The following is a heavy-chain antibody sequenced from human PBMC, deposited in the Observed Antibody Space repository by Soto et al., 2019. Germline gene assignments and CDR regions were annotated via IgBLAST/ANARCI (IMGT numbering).Heavy chain of an antibody. CDR3: AKSDGEQWLLPHLDK. V-gene: IGHV3-23*01. CDR2: ISCCGGST. CDR1: GFNFKKFA. Sequence: EVQLLESGGGVVQPGGSLRLSCVASGFNFKKFAMSWVRQAPGEGLEWVSGISCCGGSTSYADYVKGRFSIARNDSKNTRSLPMNNLRVENTAQYYCAKSDGEQWLLPHLDKWGHGTLVTVS. D-gene: IGHD6-19*01. J-gene: IGHJ4*01.